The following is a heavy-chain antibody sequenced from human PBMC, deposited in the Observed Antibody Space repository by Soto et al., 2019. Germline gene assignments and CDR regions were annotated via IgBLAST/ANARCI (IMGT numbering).Heavy chain of an antibody. V-gene: IGHV3-23*01. J-gene: IGHJ4*02. Sequence: QAGGSLRLSCTASGFSFSSYAMSWVRQAPGGGLGWVSFVGGGGGTTISADSVKGRFTISRDNSKNTLYLQMNSLRGEDTAVYYCAKDTYYDDSSGYYPADYWGQGTLVTVPQ. CDR2: VGGGGGTT. CDR3: AKDTYYDDSSGYYPADY. CDR1: GFSFSSYA. D-gene: IGHD3-22*01.